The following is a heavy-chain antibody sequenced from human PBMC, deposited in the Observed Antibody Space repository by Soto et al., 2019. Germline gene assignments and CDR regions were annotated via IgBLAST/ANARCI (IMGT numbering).Heavy chain of an antibody. CDR3: ARDKRSRDHGDPFYYFDY. J-gene: IGHJ4*02. CDR1: GYTFTSYY. Sequence: ASVKVSCKASGYTFTSYYMHWVRQAPGQGLEWMGIINPSGGSTSYAQKFQGRVTMTRDTSTSTVYMELSSLRSEDTAVYYCARDKRSRDHGDPFYYFDYWGQGTLVTVSS. V-gene: IGHV1-46*01. CDR2: INPSGGST. D-gene: IGHD4-17*01.